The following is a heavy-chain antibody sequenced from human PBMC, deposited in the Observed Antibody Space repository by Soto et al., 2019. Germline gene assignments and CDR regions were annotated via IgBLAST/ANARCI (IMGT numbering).Heavy chain of an antibody. V-gene: IGHV1-46*01. CDR2: INPSSSTT. CDR1: GYIFIHCF. Sequence: QVQLVQSGAEMKQPGASVKLSCQASGYIFIHCFMHWLRQAPGQGLEWMGGINPSSSTTTYAQKFQGRVTVARDTSTSTVYMELSSLGSGDTAMYYCARSLGETTSLFDYWGQGSLVTVSA. D-gene: IGHD1-26*01. CDR3: ARSLGETTSLFDY. J-gene: IGHJ4*02.